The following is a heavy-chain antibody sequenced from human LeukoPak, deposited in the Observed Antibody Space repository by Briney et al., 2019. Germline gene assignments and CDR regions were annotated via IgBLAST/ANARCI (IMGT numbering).Heavy chain of an antibody. J-gene: IGHJ3*02. V-gene: IGHV1-18*01. CDR2: ISAYNGNT. D-gene: IGHD6-19*01. Sequence: GASVKVSCKASGYTFTSYGISWVRQAPGQGLEWMGWISAYNGNTNYAQKLQSRVTMTTDTSTSTAYMELRSLRSDDTAVYYWARGYSSGWYDPVPAFDIWGQGTMVTVSS. CDR1: GYTFTSYG. CDR3: ARGYSSGWYDPVPAFDI.